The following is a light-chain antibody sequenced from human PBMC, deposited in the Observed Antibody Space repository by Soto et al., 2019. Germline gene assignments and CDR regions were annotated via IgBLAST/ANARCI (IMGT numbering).Light chain of an antibody. V-gene: IGKV3-20*01. CDR1: QSVSSNY. Sequence: EIVLTQSPATLSLSPGERGTLSCRASQSVSSNYLAWYQQKPGQAPRLLIYGASSRATGIPDRFSGSGSGTDFTLTISRLEPEDFAVYYCQQYDSYSWTFDQGTKVDIK. CDR2: GAS. CDR3: QQYDSYSWT. J-gene: IGKJ1*01.